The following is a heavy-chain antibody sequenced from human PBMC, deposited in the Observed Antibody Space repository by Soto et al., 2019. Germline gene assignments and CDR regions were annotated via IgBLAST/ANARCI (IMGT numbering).Heavy chain of an antibody. CDR1: GFIFSDYY. J-gene: IGHJ4*02. Sequence: EVQLMESGGGLVQPGGSLRLSCAASGFIFSDYYMDWVRQVPGKGLEWVGRTRNKVNSFSAEYAASVKGRFSIYRDDSTDSMYLQMNSLKSDDTVVYYCARDTGGSYDYWGQGALVTVSS. D-gene: IGHD3-16*01. CDR3: ARDTGGSYDY. CDR2: TRNKVNSFSA. V-gene: IGHV3-72*01.